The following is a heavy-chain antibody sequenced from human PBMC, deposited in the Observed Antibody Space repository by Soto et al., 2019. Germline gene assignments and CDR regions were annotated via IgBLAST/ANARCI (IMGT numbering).Heavy chain of an antibody. V-gene: IGHV5-10-1*01. CDR1: GYSFTSYW. Sequence: GESLKISCNGSGYSFTSYWISWVRQMPGKGLEWMGRIDPSDSYTNYSPSFQGHVTISADKSISTAYLQWSSLKASDTAMYYCARHRFGYCSSTSCYRTSYYYYGMDVWGQGTTVTVS. CDR2: IDPSDSYT. D-gene: IGHD2-2*03. CDR3: ARHRFGYCSSTSCYRTSYYYYGMDV. J-gene: IGHJ6*02.